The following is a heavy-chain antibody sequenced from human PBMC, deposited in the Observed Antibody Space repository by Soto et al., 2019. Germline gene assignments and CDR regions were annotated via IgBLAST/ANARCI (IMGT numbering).Heavy chain of an antibody. CDR3: ARGAGTYSSGWYPDY. V-gene: IGHV3-13*01. Sequence: GGSLRLSCAASGFTFSSYDMHWVRQATGKGLEWVSAIGTADDTYYPGSVKGRFTISRENAKNSLYLQMNSLRAGDTAVYYCARGAGTYSSGWYPDYWGQGTLVTVSS. CDR1: GFTFSSYD. J-gene: IGHJ4*02. D-gene: IGHD6-19*01. CDR2: IGTADDT.